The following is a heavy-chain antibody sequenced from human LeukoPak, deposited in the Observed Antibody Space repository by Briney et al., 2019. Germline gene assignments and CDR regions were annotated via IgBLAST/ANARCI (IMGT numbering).Heavy chain of an antibody. CDR2: IIPIFGTA. J-gene: IGHJ4*02. CDR1: GGTFSTYA. V-gene: IGHV1-69*01. Sequence: SVKVSCNASGGTFSTYAISWVRQSPGQRLEWMGGIIPIFGTANYAQKFQGRVTITADESTSTAYMELSSLRSEDTAVYYCARDPLRIVGATNYFDYWGQGTLVTVSS. D-gene: IGHD1-26*01. CDR3: ARDPLRIVGATNYFDY.